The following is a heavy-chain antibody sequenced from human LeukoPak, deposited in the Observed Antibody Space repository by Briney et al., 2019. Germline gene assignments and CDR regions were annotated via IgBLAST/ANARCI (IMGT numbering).Heavy chain of an antibody. Sequence: PSETLFLTCAVYGGSFSGYYWSWIRQPPGKGLEWIGEINHSGSTNYNPSLKSRVTISVDTSKNQFSLKLSSVTAADTAVYYCASILPAYYDFWSGYYTTNDAFDIWGQGTMVTVSS. CDR3: ASILPAYYDFWSGYYTTNDAFDI. D-gene: IGHD3-3*01. CDR1: GGSFSGYY. CDR2: INHSGST. J-gene: IGHJ3*02. V-gene: IGHV4-34*01.